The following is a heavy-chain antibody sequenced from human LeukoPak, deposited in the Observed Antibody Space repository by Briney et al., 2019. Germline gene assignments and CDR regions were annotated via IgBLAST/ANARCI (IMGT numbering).Heavy chain of an antibody. J-gene: IGHJ4*02. D-gene: IGHD1/OR15-1a*01. CDR1: GGSISSYY. CDR3: ARGEAWNKFDC. V-gene: IGHV4-59*01. Sequence: PSETLSLTCTVSGGSISSYYWSWIRQPPGKGLEWIGYIYYSGSTNYNPSLKSRVTISVDTSKNQFSLKLSSVTAADTAVYYCARGEAWNKFDCWGQGTLVTVSS. CDR2: IYYSGST.